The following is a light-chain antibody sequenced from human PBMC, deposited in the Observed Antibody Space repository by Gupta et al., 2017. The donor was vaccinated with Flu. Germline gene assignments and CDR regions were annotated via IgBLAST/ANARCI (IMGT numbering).Light chain of an antibody. CDR2: GAS. CDR3: QQYDNWPPWT. V-gene: IGKV3-15*01. J-gene: IGKJ1*01. Sequence: EVVMTQSPATLSVSPGERATLSCRASQSVSNNLAWYQQKPGQAPRLLIYGASMRATGIPARFSGSGSGTEFTLTISSRQSEDFAVYYCQQYDNWPPWTFGQGTKVEIK. CDR1: QSVSNN.